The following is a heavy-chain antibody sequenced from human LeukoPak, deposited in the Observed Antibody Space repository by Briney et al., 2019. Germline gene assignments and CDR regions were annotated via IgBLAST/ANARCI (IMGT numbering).Heavy chain of an antibody. CDR1: GGSIRSYY. CDR3: AISVATNYMDV. CDR2: IYYSGST. Sequence: SETLSLTCTVSGGSIRSYYWSWIRQPPGKGLEWIGYIYYSGSTYYNPSLKSRVTILVDTSKNQFSLKLSSVTAADTAVYYCAISVATNYMDVWGKGTTVTISS. J-gene: IGHJ6*03. V-gene: IGHV4-59*12. D-gene: IGHD5-12*01.